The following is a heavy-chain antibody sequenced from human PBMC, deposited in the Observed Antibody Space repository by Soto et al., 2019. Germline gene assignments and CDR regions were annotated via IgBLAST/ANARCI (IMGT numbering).Heavy chain of an antibody. Sequence: GGSLRLSCAASGFTFSSYGMHWVRQAPGKGLEWVAVIWYDGSNKYYADSVKGRFTISRDNSKNTLYLQMNSLRAEDTAVYYCARDRGYYVNYFDYWGQGTLVTVSS. J-gene: IGHJ4*02. CDR2: IWYDGSNK. CDR3: ARDRGYYVNYFDY. V-gene: IGHV3-33*01. CDR1: GFTFSSYG. D-gene: IGHD3-22*01.